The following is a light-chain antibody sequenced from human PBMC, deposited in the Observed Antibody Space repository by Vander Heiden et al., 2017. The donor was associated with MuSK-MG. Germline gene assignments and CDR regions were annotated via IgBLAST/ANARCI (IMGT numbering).Light chain of an antibody. CDR3: SSYTSSSLYV. CDR2: DVS. V-gene: IGLV2-14*03. Sequence: QSALTQPASASGSPGQSITISCTGTSSDLGGYNYVSWYQQHPGKAPKLMIYDVSNRPSGVSNRFSGSKSGNTASLTISGLQAEDEADYYCSSYTSSSLYVFGTGTKVTVL. CDR1: SSDLGGYNY. J-gene: IGLJ1*01.